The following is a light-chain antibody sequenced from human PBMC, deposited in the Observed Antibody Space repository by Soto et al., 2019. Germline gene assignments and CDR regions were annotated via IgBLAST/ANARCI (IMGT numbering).Light chain of an antibody. J-gene: IGKJ3*01. Sequence: EIVLTQSPATLSLSPGERATLSCRASQSVSSYLAWYQQKPGQAPRLLIYDASNRATGIPARFSGSGSGTDVTLTISSLEPEDFAVYYCQQRSNWPPFTFGPGTKGDIK. CDR1: QSVSSY. CDR3: QQRSNWPPFT. V-gene: IGKV3-11*01. CDR2: DAS.